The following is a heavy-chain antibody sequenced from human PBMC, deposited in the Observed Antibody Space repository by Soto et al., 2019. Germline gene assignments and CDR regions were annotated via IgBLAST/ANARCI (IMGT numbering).Heavy chain of an antibody. V-gene: IGHV3-74*01. CDR2: INGDGSTT. CDR1: GFTFSNYW. Sequence: EVQLVESGGGLVQPGGSQRFSCAASGFTFSNYWMHWVRQAPGKGLVWVSRINGDGSTTNYADSVKGRFTISRDNDKNTLYLQMNSLRAEDTAVYYCARGARNYYYFDYWGQGTLFTVSS. D-gene: IGHD1-7*01. J-gene: IGHJ4*02. CDR3: ARGARNYYYFDY.